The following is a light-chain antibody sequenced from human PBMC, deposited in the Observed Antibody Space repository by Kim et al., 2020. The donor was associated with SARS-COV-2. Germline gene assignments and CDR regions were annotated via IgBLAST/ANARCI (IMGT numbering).Light chain of an antibody. CDR1: MSNY. V-gene: IGKV1-17*03. Sequence: MSNYLAWVQQKPGKAPKRLIYASSTLQSGVPSRFSGSGSGTEFTLTISSLQPEDFATYYCLQHNTYPITFGQGTRLEIK. J-gene: IGKJ5*01. CDR2: ASS. CDR3: LQHNTYPIT.